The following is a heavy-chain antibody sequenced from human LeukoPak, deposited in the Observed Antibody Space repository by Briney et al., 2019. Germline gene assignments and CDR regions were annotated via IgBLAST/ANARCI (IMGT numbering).Heavy chain of an antibody. V-gene: IGHV3-74*01. Sequence: GGSLRLSCAASGFTFSSYSMNWVRQAPGQGLEWVSRTRPDGSFTTYADSVQGRFSISRDIAKNTLYLQMNTLRAEDTAVYYCARDLRASDHWGQGTLVTVSS. J-gene: IGHJ4*02. CDR1: GFTFSSYS. CDR3: ARDLRASDH. CDR2: TRPDGSFT.